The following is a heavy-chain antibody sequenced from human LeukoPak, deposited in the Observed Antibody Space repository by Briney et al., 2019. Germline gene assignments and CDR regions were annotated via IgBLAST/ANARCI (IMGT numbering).Heavy chain of an antibody. CDR3: AGLASSSWPLCYYYGMDV. D-gene: IGHD6-13*01. J-gene: IGHJ6*02. Sequence: ASVKVSCKASGYTFTSYDINWVRQATGQGLEWMGWMNPNNGNTGYAQKFQGRVTMTRSTSISTAYMELSSLRSEDTAVYYCAGLASSSWPLCYYYGMDVWGQGTTVTVSS. V-gene: IGHV1-8*01. CDR1: GYTFTSYD. CDR2: MNPNNGNT.